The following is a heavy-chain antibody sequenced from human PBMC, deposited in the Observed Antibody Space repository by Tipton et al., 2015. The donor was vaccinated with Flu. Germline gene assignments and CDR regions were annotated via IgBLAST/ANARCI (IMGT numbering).Heavy chain of an antibody. CDR3: ASSPWFKEGRLPY. CDR2: ISYDATLE. D-gene: IGHD3-22*01. V-gene: IGHV3-30*07. Sequence: SGAEVKKPGASVKVSCKASGYTFSSYAMHWVRQAPGRGLEWVAVISYDATLEYFADSVKGRFTISRDNSKNTLFLQMNSLRSNDTAVYYCASSPWFKEGRLPYWGQGILVTVSS. CDR1: GYTFSSYA. J-gene: IGHJ4*02.